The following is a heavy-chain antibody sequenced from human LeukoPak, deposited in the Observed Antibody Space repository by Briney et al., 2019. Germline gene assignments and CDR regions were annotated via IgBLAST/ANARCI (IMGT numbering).Heavy chain of an antibody. CDR2: ISYDGSNK. J-gene: IGHJ4*02. CDR1: GFTFSSYG. D-gene: IGHD3-22*01. Sequence: PGGSLRLSCAASGFTFSSYGMHWVRQAPGKGLEWVAVISYDGSNKYYADSVKGRFTISRDNSKNTLYLQMNSLRAEDTAVYYCARGGEVYYDSSGYPLDYWGQGTLVTVSS. CDR3: ARGGEVYYDSSGYPLDY. V-gene: IGHV3-30*03.